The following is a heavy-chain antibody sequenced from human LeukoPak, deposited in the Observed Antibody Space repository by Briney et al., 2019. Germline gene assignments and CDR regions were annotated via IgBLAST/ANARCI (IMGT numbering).Heavy chain of an antibody. D-gene: IGHD3-3*01. CDR1: GFTFSSYS. Sequence: PGGSLRLSCAASGFTFSSYSMNWIRQAPGKGLELVSSISSSSYIYYADSVKGRFTISRDNAKNTLYLQMNSLRAEDTAVYYCARSRNFWSGYYKGMDVWGQGTTVTVSS. J-gene: IGHJ6*02. CDR2: ISSSSYI. CDR3: ARSRNFWSGYYKGMDV. V-gene: IGHV3-21*01.